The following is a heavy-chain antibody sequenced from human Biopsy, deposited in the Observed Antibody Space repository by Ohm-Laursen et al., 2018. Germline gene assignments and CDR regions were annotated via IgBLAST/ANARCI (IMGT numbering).Heavy chain of an antibody. V-gene: IGHV3-33*01. CDR2: LWYDGTNK. CDR3: ARNKPGSSSGSDFDY. D-gene: IGHD6-6*01. CDR1: GFSFSSYG. Sequence: SLRLSCTASGFSFSSYGMHWVRQAPGKGLEWVAVLWYDGTNKYYADSVKGRFTISRDNSKNTLYLQMNSLRADDTAVYYCARNKPGSSSGSDFDYWGQGTLVTVSS. J-gene: IGHJ4*02.